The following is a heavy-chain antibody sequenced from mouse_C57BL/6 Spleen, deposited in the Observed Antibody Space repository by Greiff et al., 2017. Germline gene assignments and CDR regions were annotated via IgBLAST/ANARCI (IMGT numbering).Heavy chain of an antibody. CDR3: ARSRLRSGMDY. CDR1: GYTFTSYW. D-gene: IGHD1-2*01. J-gene: IGHJ4*01. CDR2: IDPSDSYT. Sequence: QVQLQQPGAELVKPGASVKLSCKASGYTFTSYWMPWVKQRPGQGLEWIGEIDPSDSYTNYNQKFKGKATLTVDTSSSTAYMQLSSLTSEDSAVYYCARSRLRSGMDYWGQGTSVTVSS. V-gene: IGHV1-50*01.